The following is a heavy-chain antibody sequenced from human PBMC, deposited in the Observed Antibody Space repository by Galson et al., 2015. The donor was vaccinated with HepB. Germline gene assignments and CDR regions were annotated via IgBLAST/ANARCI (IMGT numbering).Heavy chain of an antibody. Sequence: SLRLSCAASGFTVSSNYMSWVRQAPGKGLEWVSVIYSGGSTYYADSVKGRFTISRDNSKNTLYLQMNSLRAEDTAVYYCASAKPYYDFWSGYFPGPENPGPDAFDIWGQGTMVTVSS. J-gene: IGHJ3*02. V-gene: IGHV3-53*01. CDR2: IYSGGST. CDR1: GFTVSSNY. CDR3: ASAKPYYDFWSGYFPGPENPGPDAFDI. D-gene: IGHD3-3*01.